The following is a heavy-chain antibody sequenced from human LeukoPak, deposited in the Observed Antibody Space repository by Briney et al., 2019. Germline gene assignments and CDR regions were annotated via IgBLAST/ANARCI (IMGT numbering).Heavy chain of an antibody. V-gene: IGHV3-13*01. J-gene: IGHJ4*02. CDR3: ATGSKGSGSFYINDY. CDR1: GFTFSSHD. CDR2: FIPAGDR. Sequence: GGSLRLSCAASGFTFSSHDMHWVRQAAGKGLXXXSGFIPAGDRYYAESVKGRFTISRDNGKSSLYLQMNSLRVGDTAVYYCATGSKGSGSFYINDYWGQGTLVTVSS. D-gene: IGHD3-10*01.